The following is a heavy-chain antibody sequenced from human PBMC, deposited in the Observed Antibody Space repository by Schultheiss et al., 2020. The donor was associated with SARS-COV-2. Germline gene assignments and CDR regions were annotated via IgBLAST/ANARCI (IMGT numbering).Heavy chain of an antibody. CDR2: ISSSSSYI. D-gene: IGHD1-14*01. J-gene: IGHJ6*02. CDR1: GFTFSSYS. Sequence: GGSLRLSCAASGFTFSSYSMNWVRQAPGKGLEWVSSISSSSSYIYYADSVKGRFTISRDNAKNSLYLQMNSLRAEDTAVYYCAVRYTEAYGMDVWGQGTTVTAP. V-gene: IGHV3-21*01. CDR3: AVRYTEAYGMDV.